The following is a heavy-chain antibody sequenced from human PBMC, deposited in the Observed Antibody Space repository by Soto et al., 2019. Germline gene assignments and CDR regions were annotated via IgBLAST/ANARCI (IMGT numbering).Heavy chain of an antibody. D-gene: IGHD4-4*01. CDR2: IYYSGST. CDR1: GGSISSGDYY. J-gene: IGHJ6*02. Sequence: LSLTCTVSGGSISSGDYYWSWIRQPPGKGLEWIGYIYYSGSTYYNPSLKSRVTISVDTSKNQFSLKLSSVTAADTAVYYCARALYSSFPRYYYYGMDVWGQGTTVTVSS. V-gene: IGHV4-30-4*01. CDR3: ARALYSSFPRYYYYGMDV.